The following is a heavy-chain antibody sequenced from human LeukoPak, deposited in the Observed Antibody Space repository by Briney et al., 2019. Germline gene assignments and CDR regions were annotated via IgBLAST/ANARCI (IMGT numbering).Heavy chain of an antibody. J-gene: IGHJ4*02. CDR1: GFTFSSYA. Sequence: GGSLRLSCAASGFTFSSYAMHWVRQAPGKGLEYVSAISSNGGSTYYANSVKGRFTISRDNSKNTLYLQMNSLRAEDTAVYYCARELLTGYYRGYFDYWGQGTLVTVSS. CDR3: ARELLTGYYRGYFDY. V-gene: IGHV3-64*01. D-gene: IGHD3-9*01. CDR2: ISSNGGST.